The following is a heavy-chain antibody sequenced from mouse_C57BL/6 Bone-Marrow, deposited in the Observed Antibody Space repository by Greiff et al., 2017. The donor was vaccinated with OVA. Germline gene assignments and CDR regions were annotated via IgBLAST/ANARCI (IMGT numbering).Heavy chain of an antibody. V-gene: IGHV1-26*01. CDR3: ARSYDGYYDYAMDY. Sequence: VQLQQSGPELEKPGASVKISCKASGYTFTDYYMNWVKQSHGKSLEWIGDINPNNGGTSYNQKFKGKATLTVDKSSSTAYMELRSLTSEDSAVYYCARSYDGYYDYAMDYWGQGTSVTVSS. J-gene: IGHJ4*01. D-gene: IGHD2-3*01. CDR2: INPNNGGT. CDR1: GYTFTDYY.